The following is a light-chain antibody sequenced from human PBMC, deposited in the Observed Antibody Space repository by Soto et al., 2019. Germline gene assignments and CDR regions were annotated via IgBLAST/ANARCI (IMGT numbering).Light chain of an antibody. CDR3: QSYDNSLSSDVV. V-gene: IGLV1-40*01. J-gene: IGLJ2*01. CDR2: GNY. Sequence: QPVLTQPPSVSGAPGQTVTISCTGSSSNIGAGYDVHWYQQLPGTAPKLLIYGNYYRPSGVPDRFSGSKSGTSASLAITGLQAEDEADYYCQSYDNSLSSDVVFDGGTQLTVL. CDR1: SSNIGAGYD.